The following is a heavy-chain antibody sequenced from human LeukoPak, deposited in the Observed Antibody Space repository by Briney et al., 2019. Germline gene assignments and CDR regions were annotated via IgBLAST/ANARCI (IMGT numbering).Heavy chain of an antibody. Sequence: GGSLRLSCAASGFTFSNYSMNWVRQAPGKGLEWVSAISGSGGSTYYADSVKGRFTISRDNSKNTLYLQMNSLRAEDTAVYYCAKAYYYDSSGSDAFDIWGQGTMVTVSS. V-gene: IGHV3-23*01. J-gene: IGHJ3*02. CDR1: GFTFSNYS. CDR3: AKAYYYDSSGSDAFDI. D-gene: IGHD3-22*01. CDR2: ISGSGGST.